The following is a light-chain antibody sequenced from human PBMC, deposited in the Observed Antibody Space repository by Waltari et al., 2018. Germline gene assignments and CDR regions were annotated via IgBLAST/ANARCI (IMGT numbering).Light chain of an antibody. CDR2: ANN. CDR1: SSNIRTNH. CDR3: AAWDDSLNAYV. V-gene: IGLV1-44*01. J-gene: IGLJ1*01. Sequence: QSVLTPPPSASGPPGPRVTISCSGSSSNIRTNHVNWYQQVPGTAPKLLIYANNQRPSGVPDRLSGSKSGTSASLAISGLQSDDEADYYCAAWDDSLNAYVFGPATKVTVL.